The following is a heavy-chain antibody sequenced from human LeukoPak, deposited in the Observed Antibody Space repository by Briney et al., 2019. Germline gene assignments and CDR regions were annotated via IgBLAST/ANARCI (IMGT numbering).Heavy chain of an antibody. V-gene: IGHV5-51*01. D-gene: IGHD2-15*01. CDR1: GYSFTSYW. J-gene: IGHJ4*02. CDR2: IYPGDSDT. Sequence: PGESLKISCKGSGYSFTSYWIGWVRQMPGKGLEWMGIIYPGDSDTRYSPSFQGQVTISADKSISTAYLQWSSLKASDTAMYYCARATGYCSGGSCYFDYWGQGTLVTVSS. CDR3: ARATGYCSGGSCYFDY.